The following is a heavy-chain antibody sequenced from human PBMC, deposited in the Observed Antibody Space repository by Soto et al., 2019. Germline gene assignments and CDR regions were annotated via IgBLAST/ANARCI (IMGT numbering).Heavy chain of an antibody. D-gene: IGHD3-16*01. CDR2: ISATGGGT. V-gene: IGHV3-23*01. J-gene: IGHJ4*02. CDR3: AKDRRAGGNSAFYFDF. Sequence: QASESLRLSCAASGFKFSNYAMSWVRQAPGKGLEWVSLISATGGGTYYADSVKGRFTISRDNSHNTLYLQVHSLTAEDTAVYYCAKDRRAGGNSAFYFDFWGQGAQVTVSS. CDR1: GFKFSNYA.